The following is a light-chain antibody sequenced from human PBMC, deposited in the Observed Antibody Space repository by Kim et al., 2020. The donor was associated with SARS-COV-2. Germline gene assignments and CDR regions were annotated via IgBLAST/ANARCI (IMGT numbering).Light chain of an antibody. CDR2: GKN. J-gene: IGLJ2*01. CDR1: SLRNYY. V-gene: IGLV3-19*01. Sequence: SSELTQDPAVSVALGQTVRITCQGDSLRNYYASWYQQKPGQAPVVVIYGKNNRPSGIPDRFSGSTSGNTASLTITGAQAEDEADYYCNSRDSSANDFVFG. CDR3: NSRDSSANDFV.